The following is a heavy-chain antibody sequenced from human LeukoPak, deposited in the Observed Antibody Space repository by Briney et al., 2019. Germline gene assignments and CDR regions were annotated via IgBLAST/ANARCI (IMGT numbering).Heavy chain of an antibody. Sequence: PGGSLRLSCAASGLTFHNTWMHWIRQAPGKGLVWVSRIISDGITTTYADSVKGRFTISRDNAENTLYLQMNSLRADDTAVYYCAADGEYAFLVWGQGTMVTVSS. V-gene: IGHV3-74*01. CDR1: GLTFHNTW. D-gene: IGHD2/OR15-2a*01. CDR3: AADGEYAFLV. J-gene: IGHJ3*01. CDR2: IISDGITT.